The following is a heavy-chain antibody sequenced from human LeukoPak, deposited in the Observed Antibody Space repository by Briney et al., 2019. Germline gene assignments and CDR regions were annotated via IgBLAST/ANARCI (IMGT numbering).Heavy chain of an antibody. CDR3: ARGIGYCSSTSCYHYDFWSGYHSSNWFDP. V-gene: IGHV4-31*03. J-gene: IGHJ5*02. CDR1: GGSISSGGYS. D-gene: IGHD2-2*01. Sequence: PSETLSLTCTVSGGSISSGGYSWSWFRQHPGKGLEWIGYIYYSGSTYYNPSLKSRVTISVDTSKNQFSLKLSSVTAADTAVYYCARGIGYCSSTSCYHYDFWSGYHSSNWFDPWGQGTLVTVSS. CDR2: IYYSGST.